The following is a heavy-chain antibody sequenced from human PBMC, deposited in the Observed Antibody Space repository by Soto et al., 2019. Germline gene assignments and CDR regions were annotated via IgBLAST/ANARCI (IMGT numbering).Heavy chain of an antibody. D-gene: IGHD2-15*01. Sequence: QVQLVQSGAEVKKPGSSVKVSCKASGGTFSSYAISWVRQAPGQGLEWMGGIIPIFGTANYAQKFQGRVTITADESTSTAYMELSSLRSEDTAVYYCVRHSCCSTPNYYYGMDVWGQGTTVTVSS. CDR1: GGTFSSYA. J-gene: IGHJ6*02. CDR2: IIPIFGTA. CDR3: VRHSCCSTPNYYYGMDV. V-gene: IGHV1-69*12.